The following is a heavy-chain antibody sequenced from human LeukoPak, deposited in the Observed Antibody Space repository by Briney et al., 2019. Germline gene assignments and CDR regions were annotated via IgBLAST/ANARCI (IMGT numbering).Heavy chain of an antibody. V-gene: IGHV1-8*01. CDR1: GYTFTSYD. J-gene: IGHJ3*02. Sequence: ASVKVSCKASGYTFTSYDINWVRQATGQGLEWMGWMNPNSGNTGYAQKFQGRVTMTRNTSIGTAYMELSSLRSEDTAVYYCARADIVVVVAGVAFDIWGQGTMVTVSS. D-gene: IGHD2-15*01. CDR2: MNPNSGNT. CDR3: ARADIVVVVAGVAFDI.